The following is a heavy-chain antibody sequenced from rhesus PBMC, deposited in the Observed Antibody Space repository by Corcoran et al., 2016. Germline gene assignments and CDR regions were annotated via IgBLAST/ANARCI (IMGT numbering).Heavy chain of an antibody. D-gene: IGHD3-28*01. V-gene: IGHV4-93*01. J-gene: IGHJ4*01. CDR1: GGSISSSNW. CDR2: IYGSSGST. Sequence: QVQLQESGPAVVKPSETLSLTCAVSGGSISSSNWWSWIRQSTGKGLEWIGGIYGSSGSTNYNPSLKNRVTISKDTSKNQFSLKLSSVTAADTAVYYCAGTERLQYYYDSGYYPDYWGQGVLVTVSS. CDR3: AGTERLQYYYDSGYYPDY.